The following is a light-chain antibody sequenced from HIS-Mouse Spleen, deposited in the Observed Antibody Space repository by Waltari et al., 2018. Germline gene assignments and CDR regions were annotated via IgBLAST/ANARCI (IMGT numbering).Light chain of an antibody. V-gene: IGLV4-69*01. CDR1: SGPSSYA. J-gene: IGLJ2*01. CDR2: LNSDGSH. CDR3: QTWGTGILVV. Sequence: QLVLTQSPSASASLGASVKLTCTLSSGPSSYAIAWHQQPPGKGPRYLMKLNSDGSHSKGDGIPDRFSGSSSGAERYLTISSLQSEDEADYYCQTWGTGILVVFGGGTKLTVL.